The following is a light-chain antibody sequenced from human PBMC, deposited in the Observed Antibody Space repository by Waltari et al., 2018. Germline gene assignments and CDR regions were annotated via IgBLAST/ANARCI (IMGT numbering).Light chain of an antibody. CDR1: SSDVGGYNY. CDR3: SSYAGSNNPWV. Sequence: QSALTQSPSASGSPGQSVTISCTGTSSDVGGYNYVSWYQHHPGKAPKLMIYEVSKRPSGLPERFSGSKAGNTASLTVSGLQAEDEADYYCSSYAGSNNPWVFGGGTKLTVL. V-gene: IGLV2-8*01. CDR2: EVS. J-gene: IGLJ3*02.